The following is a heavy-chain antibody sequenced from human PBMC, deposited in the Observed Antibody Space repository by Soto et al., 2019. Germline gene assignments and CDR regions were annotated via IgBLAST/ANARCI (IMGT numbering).Heavy chain of an antibody. J-gene: IGHJ6*02. CDR1: GFTFSSYS. CDR3: ARKPRAVRGVTAGYYYGMDV. V-gene: IGHV3-21*01. Sequence: GGSLRLSCAASGFTFSSYSMNWVRQAPGKGLEWVSSISSSSSYIYYADSVKGRFTISRDNAKNSLYLQMNSLRAEDTAVYYCARKPRAVRGVTAGYYYGMDVWGQGTTVTVSS. D-gene: IGHD3-10*01. CDR2: ISSSSSYI.